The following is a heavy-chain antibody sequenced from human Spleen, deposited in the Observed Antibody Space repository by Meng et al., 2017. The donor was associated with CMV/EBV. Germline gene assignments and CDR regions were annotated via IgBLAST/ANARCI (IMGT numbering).Heavy chain of an antibody. CDR1: GGSVSSGASS. J-gene: IGHJ4*02. Sequence: TCSVSGGSVSSGASSWTWVRQHPGKGLEWIGYISHRGSTLYNPSLESRLTISVDTSMNQFSLTLTSVSAADTAVYYCAGAGRTFEYWGQGALVTVSS. V-gene: IGHV4-31*03. CDR2: ISHRGST. CDR3: AGAGRTFEY. D-gene: IGHD1-14*01.